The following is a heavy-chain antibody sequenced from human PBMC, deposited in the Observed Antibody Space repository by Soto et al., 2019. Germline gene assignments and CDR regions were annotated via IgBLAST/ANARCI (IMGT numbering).Heavy chain of an antibody. Sequence: QVQLVQSGAEVKKPGASVKVSCKASGYTFTSYGISWVRQAPGQGLEWMGWISAYNGNTNYAQKAQGRVTMTTDTSTSTAYMELRSLRSDDTAVYYCARDTRLSQEYDFWSGPNPFYYYYGMDVWGQGTTVTVSS. V-gene: IGHV1-18*01. J-gene: IGHJ6*02. CDR3: ARDTRLSQEYDFWSGPNPFYYYYGMDV. CDR1: GYTFTSYG. D-gene: IGHD3-3*01. CDR2: ISAYNGNT.